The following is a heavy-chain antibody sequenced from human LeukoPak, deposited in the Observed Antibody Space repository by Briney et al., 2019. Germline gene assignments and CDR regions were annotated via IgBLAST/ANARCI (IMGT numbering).Heavy chain of an antibody. CDR2: IYTSGST. D-gene: IGHD2-2*03. V-gene: IGHV4-4*07. J-gene: IGHJ4*02. Sequence: NPSETLSLTCTVSGGSISSYYCSWIRQPARKGLEWIGRIYTSGSTNYNPSLKSRVTMSVDTSKNQSSLKLSSVTAADTAVYYCARDRDPMDIVVVPAAPFDYWGQGTLVTVSS. CDR3: ARDRDPMDIVVVPAAPFDY. CDR1: GGSISSYY.